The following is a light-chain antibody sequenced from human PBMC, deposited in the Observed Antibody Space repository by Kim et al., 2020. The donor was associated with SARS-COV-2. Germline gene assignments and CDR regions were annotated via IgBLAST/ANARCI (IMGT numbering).Light chain of an antibody. V-gene: IGKV3-11*01. Sequence: EIVLTQSPATLSLSPGERATLSCRASQSVSSYLAWSQQKPGQAPRLLIYDASNRATGIPARFSGSGSGTDFTLTISSLEPEDFAVYDCQQRSNWITFGQGTRLEIK. CDR3: QQRSNWIT. CDR1: QSVSSY. CDR2: DAS. J-gene: IGKJ5*01.